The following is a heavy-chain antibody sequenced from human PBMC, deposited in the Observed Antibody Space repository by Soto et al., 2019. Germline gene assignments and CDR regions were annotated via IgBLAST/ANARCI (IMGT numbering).Heavy chain of an antibody. CDR2: ISGSGGST. CDR3: ARDLGFSYGYVY. D-gene: IGHD5-18*01. Sequence: GGSLRLSCAASGFTFSSYAMSWVRQAPGKGLEWVSAISGSGGSTYYADSVKGRFTISRDNSKNTLYLQMNSLRAEVTALYDCARDLGFSYGYVYWGQGTLVTVSS. V-gene: IGHV3-23*01. CDR1: GFTFSSYA. J-gene: IGHJ4*02.